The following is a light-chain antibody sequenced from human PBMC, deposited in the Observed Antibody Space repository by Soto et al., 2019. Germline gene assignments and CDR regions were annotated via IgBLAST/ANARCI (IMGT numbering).Light chain of an antibody. V-gene: IGKV3-15*01. CDR3: LQYNDWPPKQYT. CDR1: QSVSSD. J-gene: IGKJ2*01. CDR2: GAS. Sequence: EIVMTQSPATLSVSPGGRVTLSCRASQSVSSDLAWYQHKPGQAPRLLIYGASTRATGTPARFSGSGSGTEFSLSISSLQSEDFAVYYCLQYNDWPPKQYTFGQGTKLEIK.